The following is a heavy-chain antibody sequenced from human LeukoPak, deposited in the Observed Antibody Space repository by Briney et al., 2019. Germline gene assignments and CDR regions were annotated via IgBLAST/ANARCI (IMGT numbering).Heavy chain of an antibody. CDR3: AKNREVLTMIVVVTPFDY. Sequence: GGSLRLSCAASGFTFSSYAMSWVRQAPGEGLEWVSAISGSGGSTYYADSVKGRFTISRDNSKNTLYLQMNSLRAEDTAVYYCAKNREVLTMIVVVTPFDYWGQGTLVTVSS. D-gene: IGHD3-22*01. CDR1: GFTFSSYA. J-gene: IGHJ4*02. V-gene: IGHV3-23*01. CDR2: ISGSGGST.